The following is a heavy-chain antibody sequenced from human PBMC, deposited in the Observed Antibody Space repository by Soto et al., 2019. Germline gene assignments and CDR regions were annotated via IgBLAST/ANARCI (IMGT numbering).Heavy chain of an antibody. D-gene: IGHD3-22*01. CDR3: ARDTGPVVDGSGYYQRGLIS. J-gene: IGHJ4*02. CDR2: IVPTFGSA. Sequence: QVQLVQSGAEVKRPGSSVKVSCKASGGTFSSYAISWVRQAPGHGLEWMGGIVPTFGSADYAHTFQGRVTITADESTNTVNMELSSLTSDDTALYYCARDTGPVVDGSGYYQRGLISWGQGTLVTVSS. CDR1: GGTFSSYA. V-gene: IGHV1-69*01.